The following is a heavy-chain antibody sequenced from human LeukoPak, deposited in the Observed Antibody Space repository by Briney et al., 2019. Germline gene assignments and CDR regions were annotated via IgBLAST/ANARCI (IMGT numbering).Heavy chain of an antibody. V-gene: IGHV1-18*01. D-gene: IGHD1-7*01. J-gene: IGHJ4*02. Sequence: GPVKVSCKASGYTFISYGISWVRQAPGQGLEWMGWINTYNGVTNYAQKVQDRVTMTTDTTTSTAYMELRSLRSDDTAVYYCARHQTRNMSPPDYGGQEPLVTFSS. CDR2: INTYNGVT. CDR1: GYTFISYG. CDR3: ARHQTRNMSPPDY.